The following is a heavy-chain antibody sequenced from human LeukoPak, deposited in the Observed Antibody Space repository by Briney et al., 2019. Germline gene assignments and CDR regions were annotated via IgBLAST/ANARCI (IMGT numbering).Heavy chain of an antibody. CDR1: GFTFSSYE. D-gene: IGHD6-13*01. Sequence: GGSLRLSCAASGFTFSSYEMNWVRQAPGKGLEWVSYISSSGSTIYYADSVKGRFTISRDNAKNSLYLQMNSLRAEDTAVYYCAREQQLTIYYYYYMDVWGKGTTVTVSS. V-gene: IGHV3-48*03. CDR3: AREQQLTIYYYYYMDV. J-gene: IGHJ6*03. CDR2: ISSSGSTI.